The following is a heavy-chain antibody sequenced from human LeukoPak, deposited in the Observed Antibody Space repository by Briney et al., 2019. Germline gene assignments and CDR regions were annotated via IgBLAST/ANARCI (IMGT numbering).Heavy chain of an antibody. J-gene: IGHJ3*02. V-gene: IGHV4-61*02. CDR2: IYTSGST. CDR3: ARERVGERWLQSHAFDI. D-gene: IGHD5-24*01. CDR1: GGSISSGSYY. Sequence: SETLSLTCTVSGGSISSGSYYWSWIRQPAGKGLEWIGRIYTSGSTNYNPSLKSRVTISVDTSKNQFSLKLSSVTAADTAVYYCARERVGERWLQSHAFDIWGQGTMVTVSS.